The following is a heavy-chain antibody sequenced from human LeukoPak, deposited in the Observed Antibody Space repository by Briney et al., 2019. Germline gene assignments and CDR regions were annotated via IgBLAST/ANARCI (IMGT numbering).Heavy chain of an antibody. Sequence: SETLSLTCTVSGGSISSYYWSWIRQPPGKGLEWVGYIYYSGSTNYNPSLKSRVTISVDTSKNQFSLKLSSVTAADTAVYYCARGLRWLLPGYWGQGTLVTVSS. J-gene: IGHJ4*02. CDR3: ARGLRWLLPGY. V-gene: IGHV4-59*01. D-gene: IGHD3-22*01. CDR1: GGSISSYY. CDR2: IYYSGST.